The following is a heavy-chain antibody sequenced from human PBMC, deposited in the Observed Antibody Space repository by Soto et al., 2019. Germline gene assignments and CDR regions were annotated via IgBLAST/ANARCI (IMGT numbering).Heavy chain of an antibody. CDR1: GGTFSSYT. Sequence: QVQLVQSGAEVKKPGSSVKVSCKASGGTFSSYTISWVRQAPGQGLEWMGRIIPILGIANYAQKFQGRVTITADKSTSTAYMELSSLRSEDTAVYYWARAGGGSATKEYFQHWGHGTLVTVSS. CDR2: IIPILGIA. J-gene: IGHJ1*01. V-gene: IGHV1-69*02. D-gene: IGHD3-10*01. CDR3: ARAGGGSATKEYFQH.